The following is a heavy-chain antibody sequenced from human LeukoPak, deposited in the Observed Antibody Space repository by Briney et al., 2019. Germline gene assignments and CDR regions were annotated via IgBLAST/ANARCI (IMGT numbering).Heavy chain of an antibody. CDR2: IIPIFGTA. V-gene: IGHV1-69*01. Sequence: SVKVSCXASGGTFSSYAISWVRQAPGQGLEWMGGIIPIFGTANYAQKFQGRVTITADESTSTAYMELSSLRSEDTAVYYCARAHYDFWSGYWGGYYYYYMDVWGKGTTVTVSS. CDR3: ARAHYDFWSGYWGGYYYYYMDV. D-gene: IGHD3-3*01. J-gene: IGHJ6*03. CDR1: GGTFSSYA.